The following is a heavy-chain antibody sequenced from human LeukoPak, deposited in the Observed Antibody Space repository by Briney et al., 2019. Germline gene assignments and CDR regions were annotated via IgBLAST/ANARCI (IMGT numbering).Heavy chain of an antibody. CDR1: GFTFSSYA. CDR3: AKEGGGQWLVPPLDFQH. D-gene: IGHD6-19*01. J-gene: IGHJ1*01. V-gene: IGHV3-23*01. CDR2: ISGSGGST. Sequence: PGGSLLFSCAASGFTFSSYAMSWVRQAPGKGLEWVSAISGSGGSTYYADSVKGRFTISRDYSKNTLYLQMNSLRAENTAVYYCAKEGGGQWLVPPLDFQHWGQGTLVTVSS.